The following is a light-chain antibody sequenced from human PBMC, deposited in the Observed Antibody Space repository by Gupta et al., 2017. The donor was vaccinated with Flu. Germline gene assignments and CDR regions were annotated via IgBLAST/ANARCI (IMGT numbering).Light chain of an antibody. CDR2: EVH. V-gene: IGLV2-14*03. Sequence: QSALTPPASVSGSPGQSITIPCRGTSYDVGAYNYVSWYQQHTGKAPQLLIYEVHKRPSGVSDRFSGSKSGSTASLTISGLQAEDEADYYCSSFRSTSSLYVFGTGTKVTVL. J-gene: IGLJ1*01. CDR3: SSFRSTSSLYV. CDR1: SYDVGAYNY.